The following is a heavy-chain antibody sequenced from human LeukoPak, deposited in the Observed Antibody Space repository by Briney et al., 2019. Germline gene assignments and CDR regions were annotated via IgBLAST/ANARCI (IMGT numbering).Heavy chain of an antibody. CDR1: GFTFSSYS. CDR2: ISSSSSYI. Sequence: GGSLRLSCAASGFTFSSYSMNWVRQAPGKGLEWVSSISSSSSYIYYADSVKGRSTISRDNSKSTLYLQMNSLRAEDTAVYYCAKDGGWGLSTWYSGFDIWGQGTMVTVSS. D-gene: IGHD1-26*01. CDR3: AKDGGWGLSTWYSGFDI. V-gene: IGHV3-21*04. J-gene: IGHJ3*02.